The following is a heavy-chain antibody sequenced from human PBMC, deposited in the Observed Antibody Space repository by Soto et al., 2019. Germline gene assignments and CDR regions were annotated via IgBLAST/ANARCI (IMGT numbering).Heavy chain of an antibody. CDR1: GGSFSGYS. V-gene: IGHV4-34*01. Sequence: SETLSLTCAVYGGSFSGYSWNWIRQPPWKGLEWIGEINHSGSTNYNPSLKSRVTISVDMSKNQFSLKLSSVTVADTAVYYCARRTMGITIFGVVLRYDFDIWGQGTMVTVSS. CDR3: ARRTMGITIFGVVLRYDFDI. J-gene: IGHJ3*02. D-gene: IGHD3-3*01. CDR2: INHSGST.